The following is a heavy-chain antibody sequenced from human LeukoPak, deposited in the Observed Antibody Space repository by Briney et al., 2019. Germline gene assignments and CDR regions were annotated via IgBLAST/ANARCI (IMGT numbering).Heavy chain of an antibody. D-gene: IGHD2-2*01. CDR2: ISYDGSNK. CDR3: ATDPASQVAFDI. V-gene: IGHV3-30-3*01. Sequence: GGSLRLSCAASGFTFSSYAMHWVRQAPGKGLEWVAVISYDGSNKYYADSVKGRFTISRDNSKNTLYLQMNSLRAEDTAVYYCATDPASQVAFDIWGQGTMVTVSS. J-gene: IGHJ3*02. CDR1: GFTFSSYA.